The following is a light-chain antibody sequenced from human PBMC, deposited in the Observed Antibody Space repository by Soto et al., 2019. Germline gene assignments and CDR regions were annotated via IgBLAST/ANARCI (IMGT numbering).Light chain of an antibody. CDR1: QSISTY. CDR3: QRSFRTLFT. Sequence: DIQMTQSPSSLSASVGDRVTITCRASQSISTYLNWYQQKPGKAPKLLIYAASSLQSGVPSRFSVSGSGTDFNRTINNLQPDDFATYYCQRSFRTLFTFGQGTRLEIK. V-gene: IGKV1-39*01. CDR2: AAS. J-gene: IGKJ5*01.